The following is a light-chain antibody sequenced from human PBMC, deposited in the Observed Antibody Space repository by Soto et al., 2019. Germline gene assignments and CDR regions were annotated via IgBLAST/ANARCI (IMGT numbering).Light chain of an antibody. CDR1: QSVSKS. Sequence: QLTQSPSSLSASVGNRVIITCRTNQSVSKSLNWYQQKTGQAPKLLIYAASTLNSGVPSRFSGSGSGTEFTLTISSLQPDDFATYYCQQNAIDPPWTFGQGTKVDVK. V-gene: IGKV1-39*01. CDR2: AAS. J-gene: IGKJ1*01. CDR3: QQNAIDPPWT.